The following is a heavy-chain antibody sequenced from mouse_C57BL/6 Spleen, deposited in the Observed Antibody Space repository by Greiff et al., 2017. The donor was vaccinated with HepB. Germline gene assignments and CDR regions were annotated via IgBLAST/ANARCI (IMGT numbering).Heavy chain of an antibody. V-gene: IGHV1-82*01. D-gene: IGHD1-1*01. Sequence: VQLQQSGPELVKPGASVKISCKASGYAFSSSWMNWVKQRPGKGLEWIGRIYPGDGDTNYNGKFKGKATLTADKSSSTAYMQLSSLTSEDSAVYFCARNGSSPGAMDYWGQGTSVTVSS. CDR3: ARNGSSPGAMDY. CDR1: GYAFSSSW. J-gene: IGHJ4*01. CDR2: IYPGDGDT.